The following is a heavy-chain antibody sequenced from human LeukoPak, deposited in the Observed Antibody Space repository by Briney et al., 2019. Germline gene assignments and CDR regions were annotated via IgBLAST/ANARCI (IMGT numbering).Heavy chain of an antibody. V-gene: IGHV1-18*01. J-gene: IGHJ4*02. D-gene: IGHD5-12*01. Sequence: GASVKVSFKASGYTFTSYGISWVRQAPGQGLEWMGWISAYNGNTNYAQKLQGRVTMTTDTSTSTAYMELRSLRSDDTAVYYCARDVDIVATKYFDYWGQGTLVTVSS. CDR1: GYTFTSYG. CDR2: ISAYNGNT. CDR3: ARDVDIVATKYFDY.